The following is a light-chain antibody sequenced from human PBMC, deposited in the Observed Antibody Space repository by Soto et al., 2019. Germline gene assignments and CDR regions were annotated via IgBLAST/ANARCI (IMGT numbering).Light chain of an antibody. CDR2: LGF. V-gene: IGKV2-28*01. Sequence: DIVMTQSPLSLPVTPGESATISCRSSQSLLHSNGYNYLNWYLQKPGQSPQLLIYLGFNRASGVPDKFSGSGSGTDFTLKISRVEAEDVGVYYCVQTLQTSMYTFGQGTKVDIK. CDR1: QSLLHSNGYNY. CDR3: VQTLQTSMYT. J-gene: IGKJ2*01.